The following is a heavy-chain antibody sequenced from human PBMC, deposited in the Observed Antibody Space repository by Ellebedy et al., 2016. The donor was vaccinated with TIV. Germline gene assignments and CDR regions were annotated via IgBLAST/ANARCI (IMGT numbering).Heavy chain of an antibody. V-gene: IGHV3-53*01. Sequence: PGGSLRLSCAASGFTVSSNYMSWVRQAPGQGLEWVSVIYSGGSTYYADSVKGRFTISRDNSKNTLYLQMNSLRAEDTAVYYCARDSAYCGGDCYSLAYWGQGTLVTVSS. J-gene: IGHJ4*02. CDR2: IYSGGST. CDR1: GFTVSSNY. CDR3: ARDSAYCGGDCYSLAY. D-gene: IGHD2-21*02.